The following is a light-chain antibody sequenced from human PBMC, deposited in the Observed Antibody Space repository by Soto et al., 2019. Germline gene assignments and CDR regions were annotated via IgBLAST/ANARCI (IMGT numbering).Light chain of an antibody. Sequence: EIVLTQSPGTLSLSPGERATLSCRASQSVSSSYLAWYQQKPGQAPRLLIYGASSRATGIPDRFSGSGSGTGFTLTISRLEPEDFAVYYCQQYGSSPVFGPGTKVDIK. V-gene: IGKV3-20*01. CDR2: GAS. CDR1: QSVSSSY. J-gene: IGKJ3*01. CDR3: QQYGSSPV.